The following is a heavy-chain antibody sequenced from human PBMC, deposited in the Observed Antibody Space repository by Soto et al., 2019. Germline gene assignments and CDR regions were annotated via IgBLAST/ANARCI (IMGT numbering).Heavy chain of an antibody. CDR1: GYTFTGYY. V-gene: IGHV1-2*04. CDR2: INPNSGGT. J-gene: IGHJ4*02. Sequence: GASVKVSCKASGYTFTGYYMHWVRQAPGQGLEWMGWINPNSGGTNYAQKFQGWVTMTRDTSISIAYLQMNSLKTEDTAVYYCTRYNWNYVYFDYWGQGTLVTVSS. CDR3: TRYNWNYVYFDY. D-gene: IGHD1-7*01.